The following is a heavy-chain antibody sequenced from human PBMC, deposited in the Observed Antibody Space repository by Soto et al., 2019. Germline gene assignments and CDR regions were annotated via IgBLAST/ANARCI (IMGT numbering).Heavy chain of an antibody. CDR1: GFTFSSNG. D-gene: IGHD3-10*01. J-gene: IGHJ4*02. CDR3: ARDLGRLNFGSAYCVY. CDR2: IWSDGSEK. V-gene: IGHV3-33*01. Sequence: QVQLVESGGGVVQPGRSLRLSCAASGFTFSSNGMHWVRQAPGKGLEWGAAIWSDGSEKYYADSVKGRFRISSDNSKKTRYLNMGSMRDEDTAFYYCARDLGRLNFGSAYCVYWGQGTLVTVSS.